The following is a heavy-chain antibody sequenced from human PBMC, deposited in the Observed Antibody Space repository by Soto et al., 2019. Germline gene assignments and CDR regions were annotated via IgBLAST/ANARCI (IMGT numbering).Heavy chain of an antibody. CDR2: INTDGSNT. V-gene: IGHV3-74*01. Sequence: XGALGLSFAASGLTFNRYCMHWVRHAPGKGLVWVSHINTDGSNTNYADSVKGRFTISRDNAKSTLFLQMNSLRDEDTAVYYCAREFCSGRNCYTYYFDHWGQGIPVTVS. J-gene: IGHJ4*02. D-gene: IGHD2-15*01. CDR1: GLTFNRYC. CDR3: AREFCSGRNCYTYYFDH.